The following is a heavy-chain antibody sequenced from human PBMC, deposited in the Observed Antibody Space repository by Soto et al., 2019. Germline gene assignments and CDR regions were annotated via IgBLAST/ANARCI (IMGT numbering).Heavy chain of an antibody. CDR2: INHSGST. Sequence: QVQLQQWGAGLLKPSETLSLTCAVYGGSFSGYYWSWIRQPPGKGLEWIGEINHSGSTNYNPSLKSRVTISVDTSKNQFSLKLSSVTAADTAVYYCARGQDSDIVVVPAAMGLYSNYARGCAFDIWGQGTMVTVSS. V-gene: IGHV4-34*01. J-gene: IGHJ3*02. CDR1: GGSFSGYY. D-gene: IGHD2-2*01. CDR3: ARGQDSDIVVVPAAMGLYSNYARGCAFDI.